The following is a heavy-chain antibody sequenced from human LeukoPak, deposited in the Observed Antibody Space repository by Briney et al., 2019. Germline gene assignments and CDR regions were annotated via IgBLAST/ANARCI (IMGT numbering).Heavy chain of an antibody. Sequence: GGSLRLSCAASGFTFTSYWMHWVRQAPGKGLVWVSRINSDGTSTSYADSVKGRFTISRDNAKNMPYLEMNSLRVDDTSVYYCVRGAPFDYWGQGTLVTVSS. CDR3: VRGAPFDY. CDR1: GFTFTSYW. D-gene: IGHD1-26*01. V-gene: IGHV3-74*01. CDR2: INSDGTST. J-gene: IGHJ4*02.